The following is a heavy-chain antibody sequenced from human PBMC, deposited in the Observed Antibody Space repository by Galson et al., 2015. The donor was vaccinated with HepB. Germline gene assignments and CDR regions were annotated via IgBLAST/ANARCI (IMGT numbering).Heavy chain of an antibody. Sequence: SLRLSCAASGFTFSTYAMHWVRQAPGKGLEWVAILSYDGSDNYYADSVKGRFTISRDNSKNTLYLQMNSLRAEDTAVYYCAGDRHWLAEVDYWGQGTLVTVSS. CDR1: GFTFSTYA. V-gene: IGHV3-30*04. CDR2: LSYDGSDN. J-gene: IGHJ4*02. D-gene: IGHD6-19*01. CDR3: AGDRHWLAEVDY.